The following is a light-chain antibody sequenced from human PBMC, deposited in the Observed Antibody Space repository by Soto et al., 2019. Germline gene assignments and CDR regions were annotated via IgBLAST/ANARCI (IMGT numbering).Light chain of an antibody. CDR1: QSISSW. V-gene: IGKV1-5*03. J-gene: IGKJ1*01. CDR3: QQYQSNSQ. Sequence: DIQMTQSPSTLSASIGDRVTITCRASQSISSWVAWYQQKPGKAPNLLIYKASNLESGVSSRFSGGGSGTEFTLTISSLQPDDFATYYCQQYQSNSQFGQGTKREIK. CDR2: KAS.